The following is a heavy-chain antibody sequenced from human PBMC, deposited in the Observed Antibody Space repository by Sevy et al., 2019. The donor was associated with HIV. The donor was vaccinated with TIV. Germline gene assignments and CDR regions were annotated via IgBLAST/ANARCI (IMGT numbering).Heavy chain of an antibody. Sequence: GGSLRLSCAASGFSFNTYTFYWVRQAPGEGLEWISSISSSGVYEYYADSVRGRFTISRDNAKNSLSLQMNGLRVEDTGVYYCARVYHSGGRGRADYWGQGTRVTVSS. D-gene: IGHD1-26*01. V-gene: IGHV3-21*01. CDR3: ARVYHSGGRGRADY. CDR2: ISSSGVYE. CDR1: GFSFNTYT. J-gene: IGHJ4*02.